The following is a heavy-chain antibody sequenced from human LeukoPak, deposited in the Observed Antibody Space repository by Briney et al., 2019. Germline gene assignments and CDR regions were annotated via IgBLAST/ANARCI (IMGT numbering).Heavy chain of an antibody. D-gene: IGHD5-18*01. V-gene: IGHV3-30*02. J-gene: IGHJ6*02. CDR3: AKSMVSLYGMDV. CDR1: GFTFSSYG. Sequence: GGSLRLSCAASGFTFSSYGMHWVRQAPGKGLEWVAFIRYDGSNKYYADSVEGRFTISRDNSKNTLYLQMNSLRAGDTAVYYCAKSMVSLYGMDVWGQGTTVTVSS. CDR2: IRYDGSNK.